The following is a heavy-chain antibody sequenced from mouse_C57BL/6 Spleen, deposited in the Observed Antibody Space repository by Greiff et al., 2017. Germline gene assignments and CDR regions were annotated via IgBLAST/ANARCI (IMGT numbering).Heavy chain of an antibody. Sequence: VQLKQSGAELVRPGASVKLSCTASGFNIKDYYMHWVKQRPEQGLEWIGRIDPEDGDTEYDPKFQGKATMTADTSSNTAYLQLSSLTSEDTAVYYCTAEGSVGAYFDYWGQGTTRTVSS. CDR1: GFNIKDYY. V-gene: IGHV14-1*01. D-gene: IGHD3-1*01. J-gene: IGHJ2*01. CDR2: IDPEDGDT. CDR3: TAEGSVGAYFDY.